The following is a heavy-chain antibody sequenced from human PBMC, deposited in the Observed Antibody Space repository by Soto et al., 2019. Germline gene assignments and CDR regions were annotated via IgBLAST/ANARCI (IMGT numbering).Heavy chain of an antibody. CDR3: ARESSGSYYRRYFDY. D-gene: IGHD3-10*01. V-gene: IGHV4-34*01. J-gene: IGHJ4*02. Sequence: PSETLSLTCAVYGGSFSGYYWSWIRQPPGKGLEWIGEINHSGSTNYNPSLKSRVTISVDTSKNQFSLKLSSVTAADTAVYYCARESSGSYYRRYFDYWGQGTLVTVSS. CDR1: GGSFSGYY. CDR2: INHSGST.